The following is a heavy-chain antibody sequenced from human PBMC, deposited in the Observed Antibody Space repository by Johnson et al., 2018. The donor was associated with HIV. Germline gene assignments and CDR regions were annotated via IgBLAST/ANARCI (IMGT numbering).Heavy chain of an antibody. V-gene: IGHV3-20*04. Sequence: MQLVESGGGVVRPGGSLRLSCAASGFTFADYGMNWVRQVPGKGLEWVSGINWNGGSTGYAVSVKGRFTISRDNAKKSLYLQMNSLRAEDTAVYYCAKAPLSGYEDAFDIWGQGTMVTVSS. CDR1: GFTFADYG. CDR3: AKAPLSGYEDAFDI. J-gene: IGHJ3*02. D-gene: IGHD3-22*01. CDR2: INWNGGST.